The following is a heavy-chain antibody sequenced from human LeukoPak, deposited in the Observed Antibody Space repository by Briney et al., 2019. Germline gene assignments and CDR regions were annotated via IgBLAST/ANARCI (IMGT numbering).Heavy chain of an antibody. D-gene: IGHD6-13*01. J-gene: IGHJ4*02. CDR3: ATSIAPAGTLDY. CDR1: SRSISCYV. CDR2: IYNSGST. Sequence: PSVTLSRTCTVSSRSISCYVWIWIRQPPGKEPECIGYIYNSGSTKYNPSLKSRVTISVDTSKNQFYLKLSSVATADTAVYYCATSIAPAGTLDYWGQGTLVTVSS. V-gene: IGHV4-59*01.